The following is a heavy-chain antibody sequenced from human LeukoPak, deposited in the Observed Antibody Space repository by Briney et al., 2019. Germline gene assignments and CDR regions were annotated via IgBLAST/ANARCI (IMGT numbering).Heavy chain of an antibody. CDR2: INPNSGGT. D-gene: IGHD6-19*01. CDR3: ARGDSSGWTPFDY. Sequence: ASVKVSCKASGYTFTGYYMHWVRQAPGQGLEWMGWINPNSGGTNYVQKFQGRVTMTRDTSISTVYMELSRLRSDDTAVYYCARGDSSGWTPFDYWGQGTLVTVSS. J-gene: IGHJ4*02. CDR1: GYTFTGYY. V-gene: IGHV1-2*02.